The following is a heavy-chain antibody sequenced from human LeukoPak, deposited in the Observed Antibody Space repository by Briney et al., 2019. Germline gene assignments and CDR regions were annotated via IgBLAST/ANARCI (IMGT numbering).Heavy chain of an antibody. Sequence: ASVKVSCKASGYTFSYFGISWVRQAPGQGLEWMGWTSTHNGNRNYLQKFQGRVTMTTDTSTSTAYMELNGLTSDDTAVYYCARGAGRDFWSGYCATWGQGTLVTVSS. CDR1: GYTFSYFG. CDR2: TSTHNGNR. V-gene: IGHV1-18*01. CDR3: ARGAGRDFWSGYCAT. D-gene: IGHD3-3*01. J-gene: IGHJ5*02.